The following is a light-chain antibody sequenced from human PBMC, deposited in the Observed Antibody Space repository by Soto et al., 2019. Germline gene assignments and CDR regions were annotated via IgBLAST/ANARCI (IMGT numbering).Light chain of an antibody. CDR3: QQYGSSGT. V-gene: IGKV3-20*01. CDR1: QSVSNNY. CDR2: GAS. J-gene: IGKJ1*01. Sequence: EIVFTQSPGTLSLSPGERATLSWRASQSVSNNYLAWYQPKPGKAPRLLIYGASNRATGIPDRLSGSGSGTDFTLTIRRLEPEDFAVYYCQQYGSSGTFGQGTKVDIK.